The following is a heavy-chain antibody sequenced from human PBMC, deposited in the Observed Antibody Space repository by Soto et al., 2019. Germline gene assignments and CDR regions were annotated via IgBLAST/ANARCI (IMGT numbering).Heavy chain of an antibody. CDR3: ARDGHCSGGSCYSSKFDY. D-gene: IGHD2-15*01. V-gene: IGHV4-38-2*02. CDR1: GYSISSGYY. J-gene: IGHJ4*02. CDR2: IYHSGST. Sequence: SETLSLTCXVSGYSISSGYYWGWIRQPPGKGLEWIGSIYHSGSTYYNPSLKSRVTISVDTSKDQFSLKLSSVTAADTAVYYCARDGHCSGGSCYSSKFDYWGQGTLVTVSS.